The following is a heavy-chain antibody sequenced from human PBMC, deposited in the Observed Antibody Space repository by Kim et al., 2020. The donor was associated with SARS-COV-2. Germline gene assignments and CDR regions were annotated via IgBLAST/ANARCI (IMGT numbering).Heavy chain of an antibody. CDR2: INPNSGGT. Sequence: ASVKVSCKASGYTFTGYYMHWVRQAPGQGLEWMGWINPNSGGTNYAQKFQGWVTMTRDTPISTAYMELSRLRSDDTAVYYCARGESIAVAGTQSFDYWGQGTLVTVSS. V-gene: IGHV1-2*04. J-gene: IGHJ4*02. CDR3: ARGESIAVAGTQSFDY. D-gene: IGHD6-19*01. CDR1: GYTFTGYY.